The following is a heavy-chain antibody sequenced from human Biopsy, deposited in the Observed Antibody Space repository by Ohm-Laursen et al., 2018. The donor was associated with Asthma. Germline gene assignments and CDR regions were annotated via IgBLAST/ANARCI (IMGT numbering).Heavy chain of an antibody. V-gene: IGHV4-34*01. CDR3: ARGSSSRLSQREPLVSGGKRAHSYYGMDV. D-gene: IGHD6-25*01. Sequence: TLSLTCAVSGGSFSSNYWSWIRQTPGKGLEWLGDTHHSGYNNYNPSPRSRLTLSVDPSKNQFFLRLTSMTAADTAAYYCARGSSSRLSQREPLVSGGKRAHSYYGMDVWGQGTTVTVSS. J-gene: IGHJ6*02. CDR1: GGSFSSNY. CDR2: THHSGYN.